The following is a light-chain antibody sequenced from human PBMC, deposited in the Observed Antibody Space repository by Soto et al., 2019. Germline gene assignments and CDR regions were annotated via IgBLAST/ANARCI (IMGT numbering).Light chain of an antibody. J-gene: IGKJ1*01. CDR2: GAI. V-gene: IGKV1-27*01. CDR3: QKYYNAPRT. CDR1: QDIANY. Sequence: DIQMTQSPSSLSASVGDRVTITCRASQDIANYLAWYQQKPGKVPKLLIYGAITLQSGVPSRFSCSGSGTDFTLTISSLQPEDVATYYCQKYYNAPRTFGQGTKV.